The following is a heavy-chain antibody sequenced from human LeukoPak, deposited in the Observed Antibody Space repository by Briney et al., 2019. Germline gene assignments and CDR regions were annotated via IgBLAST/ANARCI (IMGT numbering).Heavy chain of an antibody. J-gene: IGHJ6*02. D-gene: IGHD4-17*01. CDR3: ARDPGAYGDYVFRYFYYYGMDV. CDR1: GFTFSSYS. V-gene: IGHV3-21*01. Sequence: GGSLRLSCAASGFTFSSYSMNWVRQAPGKGLEWVSSISSSSSYIYYADSVKGRFTISRDNAKNSLYLQMNSLRAEDTAVYHCARDPGAYGDYVFRYFYYYGMDVWGQGTTVTVSS. CDR2: ISSSSSYI.